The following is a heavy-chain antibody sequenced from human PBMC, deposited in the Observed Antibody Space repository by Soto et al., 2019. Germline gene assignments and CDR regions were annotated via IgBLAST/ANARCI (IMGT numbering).Heavy chain of an antibody. V-gene: IGHV1-69*04. CDR1: GGTFSSYT. D-gene: IGHD2-2*01. Sequence: GASVKVSCKASGGTFSSYTISWVRQAPGQGLEWMGRIIPILGIANYAQKFQGRVTITADKSTSTAYMELSSLRSEDTAVYYCARDSDAVPAASWFDPWGQGTLVTVSS. J-gene: IGHJ5*02. CDR3: ARDSDAVPAASWFDP. CDR2: IIPILGIA.